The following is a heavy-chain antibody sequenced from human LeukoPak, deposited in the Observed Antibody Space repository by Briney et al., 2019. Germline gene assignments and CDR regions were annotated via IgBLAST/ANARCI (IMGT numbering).Heavy chain of an antibody. J-gene: IGHJ5*02. CDR2: ISSNGGST. CDR3: VKARRGSGSSALDL. V-gene: IGHV3-64D*06. D-gene: IGHD3-10*01. Sequence: GGSLRLSCSASGFTFSSYAMHWVRQAPGKGLEYVSAISSNGGSTYYADSVKGRFTISRDNSKNTLYLQMSSLRAEGTAGYYCVKARRGSGSSALDLGGQGTLVSVFS. CDR1: GFTFSSYA.